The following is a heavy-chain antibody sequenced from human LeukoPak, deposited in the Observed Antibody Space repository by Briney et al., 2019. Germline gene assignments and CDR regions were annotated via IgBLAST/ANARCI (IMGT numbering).Heavy chain of an antibody. D-gene: IGHD3-22*01. CDR3: ARDLGGYYDPKYYFDY. J-gene: IGHJ4*02. V-gene: IGHV1-46*01. CDR1: GYTFTSYY. Sequence: GASVKVSCKASGYTFTSYYMHRVRQAPGQGLEWMGIINPSGGSTSYAQKFQGRVTMTRDTSTSTVYMELSSLRSEDTAVYYCARDLGGYYDPKYYFDYWGQGTLVTVSS. CDR2: INPSGGST.